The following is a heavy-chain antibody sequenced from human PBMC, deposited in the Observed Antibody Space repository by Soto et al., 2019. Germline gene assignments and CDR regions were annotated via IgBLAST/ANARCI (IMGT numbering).Heavy chain of an antibody. J-gene: IGHJ5*02. CDR1: GCTFTSYG. CDR3: ARERGFDYGDYTSWFDP. D-gene: IGHD4-17*01. Sequence: ASVKVSCKASGCTFTSYGISWVRQAPGQGLEWMGWISAYNGNTNYAQKLQGRVTMTTDTSTSTAYMELRSLRSDDTAVYYCARERGFDYGDYTSWFDPWGQGTLVTVSS. CDR2: ISAYNGNT. V-gene: IGHV1-18*01.